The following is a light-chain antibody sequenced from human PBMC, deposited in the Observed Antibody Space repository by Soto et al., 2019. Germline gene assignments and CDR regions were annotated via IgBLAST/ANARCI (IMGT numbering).Light chain of an antibody. CDR1: QSVRSY. J-gene: IGKJ5*01. V-gene: IGKV3-11*01. CDR3: QQRSNWPRGVT. CDR2: DAS. Sequence: EIVLTQSPATLSLSPGERATLSCRASQSVRSYLAWYQPKPGQAPRLLIYDASNRATGIPARFSGSGSGTDFTLTISSLEPEDFAVYYCQQRSNWPRGVTFGQGTRLEIK.